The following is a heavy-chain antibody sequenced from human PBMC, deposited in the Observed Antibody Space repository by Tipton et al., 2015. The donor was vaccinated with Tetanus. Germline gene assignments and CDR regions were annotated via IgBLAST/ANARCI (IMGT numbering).Heavy chain of an antibody. J-gene: IGHJ4*02. Sequence: SLRLSCAASGFTFSTYWMTWVRQAPGEGLAWVANINQDGSGKYYVDSLKGRFTISRDNTKNSLYLQMNSLRAEDTAVYYCARGMAEASNCGGDCYSDYWGQGTLVTVSS. CDR3: ARGMAEASNCGGDCYSDY. CDR2: INQDGSGK. V-gene: IGHV3-7*04. CDR1: GFTFSTYW. D-gene: IGHD2-21*02.